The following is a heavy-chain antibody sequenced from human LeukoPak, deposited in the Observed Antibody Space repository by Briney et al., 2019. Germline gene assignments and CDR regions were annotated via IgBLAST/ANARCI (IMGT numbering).Heavy chain of an antibody. CDR3: ARNGCSSTNCYIFLGDWYFDL. D-gene: IGHD2-2*01. CDR1: GFTFSSYW. V-gene: IGHV3-74*01. J-gene: IGHJ2*01. Sequence: GGSLRLSCAASGFTFSSYWMHWVSQAPGKGLAWVSRINGDGRSTSYADSAKGRFTISRDNAKNTLYLQMNSLRAEDTAVYHCARNGCSSTNCYIFLGDWYFDLWGRGTVVSVSS. CDR2: INGDGRST.